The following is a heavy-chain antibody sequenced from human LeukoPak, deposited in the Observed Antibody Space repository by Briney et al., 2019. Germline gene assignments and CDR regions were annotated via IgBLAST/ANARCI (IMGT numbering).Heavy chain of an antibody. V-gene: IGHV1-46*01. CDR1: GYTFTSYY. J-gene: IGHJ4*02. D-gene: IGHD2-15*01. CDR2: INPSGGST. Sequence: ASVKVSCKASGYTFTSYYMHWVRQAPGQGREWMGIINPSGGSTSYAQKFQGRVTMTRDTSTSTVYMELSRLRSEDTAVYYCARDGEDIVVVVAATHYFDYWGQGTLVTVSS. CDR3: ARDGEDIVVVVAATHYFDY.